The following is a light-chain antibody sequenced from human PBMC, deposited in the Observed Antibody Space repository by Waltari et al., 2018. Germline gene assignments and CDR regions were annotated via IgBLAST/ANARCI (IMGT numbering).Light chain of an antibody. V-gene: IGLV2-11*01. CDR2: GVT. CDR1: SSDVGGYDY. Sequence: QSALTQPRSVSGSPGQSVTISCTGTSSDVGGYDYVYWYQQQSAKAPKLIIFGVTERPSGVPDRFSGSKSGNTASLTISGLQSEDEADYYCCSYAGSYTEVFGTGTTVTVL. CDR3: CSYAGSYTEV. J-gene: IGLJ1*01.